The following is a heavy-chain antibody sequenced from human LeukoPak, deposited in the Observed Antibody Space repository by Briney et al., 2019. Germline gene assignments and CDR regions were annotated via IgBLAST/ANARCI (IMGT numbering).Heavy chain of an antibody. V-gene: IGHV1-18*01. CDR3: ARYLNNWNYFYWFDP. CDR1: GYTFTSYG. CDR2: ISAYNGNT. J-gene: IGHJ5*02. D-gene: IGHD1-7*01. Sequence: ASVKVSCKASGYTFTSYGISWVRQAPGQGLEWMGWISAYNGNTNYAPKLQGRVTMTTDTSTSTAYMELRSLRSDDTAAYYCARYLNNWNYFYWFDPWGQGTLVTVSS.